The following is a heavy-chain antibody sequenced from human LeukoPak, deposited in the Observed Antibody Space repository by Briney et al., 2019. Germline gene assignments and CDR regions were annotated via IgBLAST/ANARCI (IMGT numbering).Heavy chain of an antibody. CDR2: IWYDGSNK. D-gene: IGHD5-24*01. Sequence: GGSLRLSCAASGFTFSSYGMHWVRQAPGKGLEWVAVIWYDGSNKYYADSVKGRFTISRDNSKNTLYLQMNSLRAEDTAVYYCARDGEMATSIDYWGQGTLVTVSS. CDR3: ARDGEMATSIDY. J-gene: IGHJ4*02. V-gene: IGHV3-33*01. CDR1: GFTFSSYG.